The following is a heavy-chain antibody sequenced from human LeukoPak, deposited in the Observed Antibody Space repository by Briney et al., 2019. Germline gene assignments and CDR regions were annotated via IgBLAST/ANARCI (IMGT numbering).Heavy chain of an antibody. D-gene: IGHD3-9*01. CDR3: AREAANYDILTGYYPSYMDV. Sequence: PSETLSLTCTVSGGSISSGSYYWSWIRQPAGKGLEWIGRIYTSGSTNYNPSLKSRVTISVDTSKNQFSLKLSSVTAADTAVYYCAREAANYDILTGYYPSYMDVWGKGTTVTISS. CDR1: GGSISSGSYY. V-gene: IGHV4-61*02. CDR2: IYTSGST. J-gene: IGHJ6*03.